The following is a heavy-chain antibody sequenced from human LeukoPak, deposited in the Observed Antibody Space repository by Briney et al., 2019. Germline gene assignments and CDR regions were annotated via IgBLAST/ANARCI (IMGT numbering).Heavy chain of an antibody. CDR3: ARHAPYGSGSDDAFDI. J-gene: IGHJ3*02. Sequence: SETLSLTCTVSGGSISSYYWSWIRQPPGKGLEWIGYIYYSGSTNYNPSLKSRVTISVDTSKNQLSLKLSSVTAADTAVYYCARHAPYGSGSDDAFDIWGQGTMVTVSS. CDR1: GGSISSYY. V-gene: IGHV4-59*01. CDR2: IYYSGST. D-gene: IGHD3-10*01.